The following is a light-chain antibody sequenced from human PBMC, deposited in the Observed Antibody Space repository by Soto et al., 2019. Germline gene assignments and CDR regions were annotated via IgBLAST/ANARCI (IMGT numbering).Light chain of an antibody. Sequence: QSVLTQPPSVSAAAGQKVTLSFSGSSSNIGKNFVSWYQQFPGGAPKLLIHANNKRPSGIPDRFSGSKSGTSATLGITGLQTGDEADYYCGTWDTSLNADVFGGGTKLTVL. CDR2: ANN. J-gene: IGLJ2*01. CDR1: SSNIGKNF. CDR3: GTWDTSLNADV. V-gene: IGLV1-51*01.